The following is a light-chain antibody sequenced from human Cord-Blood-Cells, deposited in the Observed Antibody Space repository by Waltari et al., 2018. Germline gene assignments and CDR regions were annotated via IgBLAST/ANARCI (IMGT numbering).Light chain of an antibody. CDR2: AGS. J-gene: IGLJ2*01. CDR1: RSDVGRYNL. CDR3: CSYAGSDVV. Sequence: QSALPQPASVSGSPGPSITISCTGTRSDVGRYNLVAWYQQPPVNAPKLMIYAGSKRPSGVSNRFSGSKSGNTASLTISGLQAEDEADYYCCSYAGSDVVFGGGTKLTVL. V-gene: IGLV2-23*01.